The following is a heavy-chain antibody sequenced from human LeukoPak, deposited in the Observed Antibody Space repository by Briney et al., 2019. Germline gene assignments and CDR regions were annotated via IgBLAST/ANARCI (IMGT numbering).Heavy chain of an antibody. CDR3: ARFVGSSWLAFDI. D-gene: IGHD6-13*01. V-gene: IGHV4-61*02. Sequence: SETLSLTCTVSGGSISSGSYYWSWIRQPAGKGLEWIGRIYTSGSTNYNPSLKSRVTMSVDTSKNQFSLKVSSVTAADTAVYYCARFVGSSWLAFDIWGQGTMVTVSS. CDR1: GGSISSGSYY. CDR2: IYTSGST. J-gene: IGHJ3*02.